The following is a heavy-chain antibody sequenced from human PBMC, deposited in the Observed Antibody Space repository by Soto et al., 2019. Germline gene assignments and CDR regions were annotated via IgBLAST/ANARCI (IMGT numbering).Heavy chain of an antibody. Sequence: AGGSLRLSCAASGFTFSSHWMHWVRQAPGKGPVWVSRVNSDGSSTGYADSVKGRSTISRDNGKNTLYLQMNSLRAEDTAVYYCARELRDSSSTGRVGAIDMWGQGTLVTISS. J-gene: IGHJ3*02. D-gene: IGHD6-6*01. CDR3: ARELRDSSSTGRVGAIDM. CDR1: GFTFSSHW. V-gene: IGHV3-74*01. CDR2: VNSDGSST.